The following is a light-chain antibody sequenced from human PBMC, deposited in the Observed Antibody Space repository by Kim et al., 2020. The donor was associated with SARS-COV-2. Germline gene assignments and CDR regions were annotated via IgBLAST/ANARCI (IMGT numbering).Light chain of an antibody. Sequence: SYELTQPPSVSVSPGQTASITCSGDKLGDKYACWYQQKPGQSPVLVIYQDSKRPSGIPERFSGSNSGNTATLTISGTQAMDEADYYCQAWDSSTAVFGGGIQLTVL. CDR2: QDS. CDR1: KLGDKY. CDR3: QAWDSSTAV. V-gene: IGLV3-1*01. J-gene: IGLJ2*01.